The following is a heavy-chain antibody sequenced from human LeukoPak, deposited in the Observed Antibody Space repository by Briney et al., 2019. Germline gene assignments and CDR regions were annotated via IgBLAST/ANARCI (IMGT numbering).Heavy chain of an antibody. CDR2: IYPGDSDT. V-gene: IGHV5-51*01. CDR3: ARHRVGIYSRNHAFDV. Sequence: GESLKISCKGSGYSFTSYWIGWVRQMPGKGLEWMGIIYPGDSDTRYSPSFQGQVTISADKSSSTAYLQWSSLKASDTAMYYCARHRVGIYSRNHAFDVWGQGTMVTVSS. D-gene: IGHD1-26*01. J-gene: IGHJ3*01. CDR1: GYSFTSYW.